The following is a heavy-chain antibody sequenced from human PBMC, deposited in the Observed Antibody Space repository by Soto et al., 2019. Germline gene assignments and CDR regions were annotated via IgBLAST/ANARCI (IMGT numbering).Heavy chain of an antibody. CDR2: IIPIFGTA. CDR3: ARGPVNYDSSGYRDLDL. J-gene: IGHJ2*01. V-gene: IGHV1-69*13. Sequence: SEKVSCKASGYSFSSYAISWVRQAPGQGLEWMGGIIPIFGTANYAQKCQGRVTITADESTSTAYMELSSLRSEDTAVYYCARGPVNYDSSGYRDLDLWGRGTLVTVSS. CDR1: GYSFSSYA. D-gene: IGHD3-22*01.